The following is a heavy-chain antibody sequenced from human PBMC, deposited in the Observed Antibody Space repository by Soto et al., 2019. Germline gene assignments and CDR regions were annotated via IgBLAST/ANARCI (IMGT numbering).Heavy chain of an antibody. D-gene: IGHD2-2*02. V-gene: IGHV1-69*06. CDR3: AREGRGKKAGYNGLVSLGY. CDR2: IIPIFNST. CDR1: GSRFSNYV. Sequence: SVKVSCKVSGSRFSNYVISWVRQAPGHGLEWLGRIIPIFNSTKYAQSFQGRVTITADKSTSTASLELSSLRSDDTAVYYCAREGRGKKAGYNGLVSLGYWGQGTLVTVS. J-gene: IGHJ4*02.